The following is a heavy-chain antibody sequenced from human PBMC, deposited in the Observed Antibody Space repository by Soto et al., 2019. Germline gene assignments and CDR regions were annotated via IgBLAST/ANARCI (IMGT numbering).Heavy chain of an antibody. J-gene: IGHJ4*02. Sequence: PSETLSLACTVSGGSVSSGSYYWSWIRQPPGKGLEWIGYIYYSGSTNYNPSLKSRVTISVDTSKNQFSLKLSSVTAADTAVYYCARGEYDYVWGSYRLFDYWAQRTLVTVSS. D-gene: IGHD3-16*02. CDR2: IYYSGST. V-gene: IGHV4-61*01. CDR3: ARGEYDYVWGSYRLFDY. CDR1: GGSVSSGSYY.